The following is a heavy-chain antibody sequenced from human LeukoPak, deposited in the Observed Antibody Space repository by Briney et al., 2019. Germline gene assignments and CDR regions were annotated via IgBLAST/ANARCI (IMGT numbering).Heavy chain of an antibody. Sequence: PGGSLRLSCSASGFTFSRYAMHWVRQAPGKGLEYVSAISSNGGSTYYGDSVKGRFTISRDNSKNTLYLQVSSLRAEDTAVYYCVKARGIQLWLPGDYWGQGTLVTVCS. CDR3: VKARGIQLWLPGDY. CDR2: ISSNGGST. CDR1: GFTFSRYA. V-gene: IGHV3-64D*09. J-gene: IGHJ4*02. D-gene: IGHD5-18*01.